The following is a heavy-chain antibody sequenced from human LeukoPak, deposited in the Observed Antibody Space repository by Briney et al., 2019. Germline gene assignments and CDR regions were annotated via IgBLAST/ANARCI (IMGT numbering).Heavy chain of an antibody. CDR3: ARGGTMVRGAIAP. D-gene: IGHD3-10*01. CDR2: INHSGST. V-gene: IGHV4-34*01. J-gene: IGHJ5*02. Sequence: GEINHSGSTNYNPSLKSRVTISVDTSKNQFSLKLSSVTAADTAVYYCARGGTMVRGAIAPWGQGTLVTVSS.